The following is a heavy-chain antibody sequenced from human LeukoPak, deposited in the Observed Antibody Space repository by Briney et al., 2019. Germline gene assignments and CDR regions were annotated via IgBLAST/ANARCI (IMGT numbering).Heavy chain of an antibody. CDR3: ARRAATGGYHFDY. V-gene: IGHV3-33*01. CDR2: IWYDGSNK. J-gene: IGHJ4*02. CDR1: GFTFSSYG. D-gene: IGHD2-8*02. Sequence: PGGSLRLSCAASGFTFSSYGMHWVRQAPGKGLEWVAVIWYDGSNKYYADSVKGRFTISRDNSKNTVYLQMNSLRAEDAAVYYCARRAATGGYHFDYWGQGTLVTVSS.